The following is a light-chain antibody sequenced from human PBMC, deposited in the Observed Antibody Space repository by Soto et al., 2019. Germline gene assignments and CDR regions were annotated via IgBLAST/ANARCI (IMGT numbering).Light chain of an antibody. Sequence: QSVLTQPPSVSAAPGQKVTISCSGSTSYVSWYQQLPGTAPKLLIYDNNKRPSGIPDRFSGSKSDTSATLDITGLQTGDEADYYCGTWDRGLSVVVFGGGTQLTVL. CDR2: DNN. CDR1: TSY. J-gene: IGLJ7*01. V-gene: IGLV1-51*01. CDR3: GTWDRGLSVVV.